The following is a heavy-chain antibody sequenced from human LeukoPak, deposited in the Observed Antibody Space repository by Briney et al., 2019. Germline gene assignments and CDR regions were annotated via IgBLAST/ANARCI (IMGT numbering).Heavy chain of an antibody. CDR3: ARAGEQWLVPFDY. CDR2: ISYDGSNK. CDR1: GFTFSSYA. Sequence: GGSLRLSCAASGFTFSSYAMHWVRQAPGKGLEWVAVISYDGSNKYYADSVKGRFTISRDNSKNTLYLQMNSLRAEDTAVYYCARAGEQWLVPFDYWGQGTLVTVSS. V-gene: IGHV3-30-3*01. J-gene: IGHJ4*02. D-gene: IGHD6-19*01.